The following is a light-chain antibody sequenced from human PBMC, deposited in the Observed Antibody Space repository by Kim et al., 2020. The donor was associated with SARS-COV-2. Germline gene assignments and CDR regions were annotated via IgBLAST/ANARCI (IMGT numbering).Light chain of an antibody. J-gene: IGKJ2*01. CDR2: DAS. CDR1: QSISMY. Sequence: DIQMTQSPSTLSASVGDRVTITCRASQSISMYLAWYQQRPGTVPRLLIYDASSLKSGVPSRFSGSGSGTEFTLTISSLQPDDFATYYCQQYNRFSAYTFGQGTKLEI. V-gene: IGKV1-5*01. CDR3: QQYNRFSAYT.